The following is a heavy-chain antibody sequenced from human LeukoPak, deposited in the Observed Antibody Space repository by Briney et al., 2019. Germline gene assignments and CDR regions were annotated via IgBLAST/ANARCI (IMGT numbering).Heavy chain of an antibody. CDR1: GGSISSGDYY. CDR3: ARAVDYYGSGSYYKRWFDP. D-gene: IGHD3-10*01. CDR2: ISYRGCT. J-gene: IGHJ5*02. Sequence: SETLSLTCTVSGGSISSGDYYWSWIRQPPGKGLEWIRYISYRGCTYYNPSLKSRVTISLDTSKNQFSLKLSSVTAADTAVYYCARAVDYYGSGSYYKRWFDPWGQGTLVTVSS. V-gene: IGHV4-30-4*08.